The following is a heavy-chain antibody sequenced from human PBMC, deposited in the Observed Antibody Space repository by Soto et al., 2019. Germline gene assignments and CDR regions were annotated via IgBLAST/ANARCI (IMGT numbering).Heavy chain of an antibody. Sequence: EVQLVESGGGLVQPGGSLRLSCAASGFTFSSYWMHWVRQAPGKGLVWVSRIHSDGSSTTYADSVKGRFTISRDNAKNMVYLQMDSLRAEDTAVYYCARGGVGNFVRWGQGTLVTVSS. CDR1: GFTFSSYW. D-gene: IGHD6-25*01. J-gene: IGHJ4*02. CDR3: ARGGVGNFVR. CDR2: IHSDGSST. V-gene: IGHV3-74*01.